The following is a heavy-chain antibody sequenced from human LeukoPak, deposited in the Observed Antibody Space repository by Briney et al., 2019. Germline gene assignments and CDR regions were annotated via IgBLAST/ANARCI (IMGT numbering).Heavy chain of an antibody. CDR3: ARQGIVATIKGFDY. CDR1: GGSISSSSYY. D-gene: IGHD5-12*01. V-gene: IGHV4-39*01. Sequence: SETLSLTCTVSGGSISSSSYYWGWIRQPPGTGLEWIGSIYYSGSTYYNPSLKSRVTISVDTSKKQFSLKLSSVTAADTAVYYCARQGIVATIKGFDYWGQGTLVTVSS. J-gene: IGHJ4*02. CDR2: IYYSGST.